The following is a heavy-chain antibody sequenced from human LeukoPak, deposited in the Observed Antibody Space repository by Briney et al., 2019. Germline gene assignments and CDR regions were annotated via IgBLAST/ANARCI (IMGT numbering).Heavy chain of an antibody. CDR1: GFTLSSYN. CDR2: ISWRSSDI. Sequence: GGSLRLSCVASGFTLSSYNMKWVRQAPGKRLEWVSSISWRSSDIEYADSVKGRFTISRDNSKNTLYLQMNSLRAEDTAIYYCARDTAWFTAHYYMDVWGKGTTVTVSS. J-gene: IGHJ6*03. CDR3: ARDTAWFTAHYYMDV. V-gene: IGHV3-21*01. D-gene: IGHD3-10*01.